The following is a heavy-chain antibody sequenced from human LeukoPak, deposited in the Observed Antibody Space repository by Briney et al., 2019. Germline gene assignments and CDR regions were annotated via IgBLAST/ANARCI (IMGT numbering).Heavy chain of an antibody. CDR3: ARGHLPLYCKISTCPLDY. J-gene: IGHJ4*02. CDR2: IKNDGSSA. CDR1: GFTFSSYW. D-gene: IGHD2/OR15-2a*01. Sequence: GGSLRLSCAASGFTFSSYWMHWVRQAPGKGLVWVSRIKNDGSSAIYADSVKGRFTISRDDAKNTLFLQMSSLRAEDTAVYYCARGHLPLYCKISTCPLDYWGQGILVTVSS. V-gene: IGHV3-74*01.